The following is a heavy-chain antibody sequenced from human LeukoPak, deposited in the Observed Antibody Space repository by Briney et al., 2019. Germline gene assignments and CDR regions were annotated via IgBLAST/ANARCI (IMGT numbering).Heavy chain of an antibody. CDR2: IYYSGST. J-gene: IGHJ5*02. CDR3: ARGQGFGELLSLRKRFDP. D-gene: IGHD3-10*01. V-gene: IGHV4-31*11. CDR1: NESVSRGSYS. Sequence: PSETLSLTCAVANESVSRGSYSWSWIRQSPGKGLEWIGYIYYSGSTYYNPSLKSRVTISVDTSKNQFSLKLSSVTAADTAVYYCARGQGFGELLSLRKRFDPWGQGTLVTVSS.